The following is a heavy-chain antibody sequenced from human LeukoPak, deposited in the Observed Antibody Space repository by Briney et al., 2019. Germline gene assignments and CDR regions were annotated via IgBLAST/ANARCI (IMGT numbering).Heavy chain of an antibody. CDR3: ARVPREWELLRGFRFDP. Sequence: SVKVSCKASGGTFSSYAISWVRQAPGQGLEWMGGIIPIFGTANYAQKFQGRVTITTDESTSTAYMELSSLRSEDTAVYYCARVPREWELLRGFRFDPWGQGTLVTVSS. V-gene: IGHV1-69*05. CDR1: GGTFSSYA. D-gene: IGHD1-26*01. CDR2: IIPIFGTA. J-gene: IGHJ5*02.